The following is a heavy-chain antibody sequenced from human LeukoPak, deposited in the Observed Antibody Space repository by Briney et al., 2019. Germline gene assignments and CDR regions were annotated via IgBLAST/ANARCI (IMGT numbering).Heavy chain of an antibody. CDR3: AKDEYYYDSSGYASQH. V-gene: IGHV3-23*01. CDR2: ICGSGGST. J-gene: IGHJ1*01. CDR1: GFTFTNYA. D-gene: IGHD3-22*01. Sequence: GGSLRLSCAASGFTFTNYAMSWVRQAPGKGLEWVSAICGSGGSTYYADSVKGRFTISRDNSKNTLYLQMNSLRAEDTAVYYCAKDEYYYDSSGYASQHWGQGTLVTVSS.